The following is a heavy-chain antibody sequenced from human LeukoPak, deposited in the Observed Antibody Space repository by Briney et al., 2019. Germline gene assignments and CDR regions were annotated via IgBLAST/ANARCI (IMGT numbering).Heavy chain of an antibody. V-gene: IGHV3-7*04. CDR3: ARGQLAAIGVFEY. CDR1: GFTSSSYW. Sequence: PGGSLRLSCAASGFTSSSYWLSWVRQSPGKGLEWVASIKQDGSEKNYVVSVKGRFTISRDNAKNSLYLQINSLRGEDTAVYYCARGQLAAIGVFEYWGQGTLVTVSS. D-gene: IGHD6-13*01. J-gene: IGHJ4*02. CDR2: IKQDGSEK.